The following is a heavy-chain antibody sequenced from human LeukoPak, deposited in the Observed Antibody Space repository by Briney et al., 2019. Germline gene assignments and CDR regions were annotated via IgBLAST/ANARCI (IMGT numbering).Heavy chain of an antibody. Sequence: SVKVSCKASGGTFSSYAISWVRQAPGQGLEWMGGIIPIFGTANYAQKFQGRVTITADESTSTAYMELSSLRSEDTAVYYCARGYNWFGEFNHYYYYYMDVWGKGTTVTISS. CDR1: GGTFSSYA. CDR3: ARGYNWFGEFNHYYYYYMDV. V-gene: IGHV1-69*13. J-gene: IGHJ6*03. D-gene: IGHD3-10*01. CDR2: IIPIFGTA.